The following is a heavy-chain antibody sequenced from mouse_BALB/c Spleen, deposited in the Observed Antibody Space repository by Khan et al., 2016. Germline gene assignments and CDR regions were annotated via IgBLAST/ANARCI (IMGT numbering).Heavy chain of an antibody. J-gene: IGHJ1*01. CDR3: ARDYGNYGYWYFDV. CDR1: GFNIKDTY. CDR2: IDPANGNT. D-gene: IGHD2-1*01. V-gene: IGHV14-3*02. Sequence: VQLQQSGAELVKPGASVKLSCTASGFNIKDTYMHWVKQRPEQDLEWIGRIDPANGNTKYHPKFQGKATITADTSSNPAYLQLSGLTSEDTAVYYCARDYGNYGYWYFDVWGAGTTVTVSS.